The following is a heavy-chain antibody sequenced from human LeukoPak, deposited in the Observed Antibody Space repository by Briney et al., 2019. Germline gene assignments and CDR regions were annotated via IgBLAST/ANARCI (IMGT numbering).Heavy chain of an antibody. J-gene: IGHJ3*02. V-gene: IGHV1-3*01. CDR3: ARDRRTLYSYGYIGAFDI. CDR2: INAGNGNT. D-gene: IGHD5-18*01. CDR1: GYTLTELS. Sequence: VASVKVSCRVSGYTLTELSMHWVRQAPGKGLEWMGWINAGNGNTKYSQKFQGRVTITRDTSASTAYMELSSLRSEDTAVYYCARDRRTLYSYGYIGAFDIWGQGTMVTVSS.